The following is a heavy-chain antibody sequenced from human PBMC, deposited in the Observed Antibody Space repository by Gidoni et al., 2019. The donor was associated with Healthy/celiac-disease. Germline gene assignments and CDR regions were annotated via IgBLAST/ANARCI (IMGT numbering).Heavy chain of an antibody. CDR2: INPSGGST. J-gene: IGHJ2*01. CDR1: GYTFTSYY. D-gene: IGHD3-3*01. Sequence: QVQLVQSGAEVKKPGASVKVSCKASGYTFTSYYMHWVRQAPGQGLEWMGIINPSGGSTSYAQKFQGRVTMTRDTSTSTVYMELSSLRSEDTAVYYCARNGIFGVAPADGDWYFDLWGRGTLVTVSS. V-gene: IGHV1-46*01. CDR3: ARNGIFGVAPADGDWYFDL.